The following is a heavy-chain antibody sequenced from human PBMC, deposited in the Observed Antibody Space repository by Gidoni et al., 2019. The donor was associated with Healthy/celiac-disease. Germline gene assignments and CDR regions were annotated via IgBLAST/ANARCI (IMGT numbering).Heavy chain of an antibody. CDR3: ARQPADCSSTSCYAFDY. V-gene: IGHV3-21*01. CDR1: GFTFRSYS. J-gene: IGHJ4*02. CDR2: IRSSSSYI. D-gene: IGHD2-2*01. Sequence: EVQLVESGGGLVKPGGSLRLSCAASGFTFRSYSMDWVTQAPGKGLELVSSIRSSSSYIYYADSVKGRFTISRDNAKNSLYLQMNSLRAEDTAVYYCARQPADCSSTSCYAFDYWGQGTLVTVSS.